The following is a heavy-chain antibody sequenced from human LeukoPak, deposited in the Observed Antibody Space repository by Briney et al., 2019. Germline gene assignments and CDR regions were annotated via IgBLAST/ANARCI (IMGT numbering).Heavy chain of an antibody. CDR2: ISWNSVSI. J-gene: IGHJ4*02. CDR1: GFTFDDYA. V-gene: IGHV3-9*01. CDR3: AKDIGSTSWYLGN. Sequence: GGSLRLSCAASGFTFDDYAMYWVRQAPGKGLEWVSGISWNSVSIAYADSVKGRFTISRDNAKNSLYLEMNSLRTDDTALYYCAKDIGSTSWYLGNWGQGTLVTVPS. D-gene: IGHD2-2*01.